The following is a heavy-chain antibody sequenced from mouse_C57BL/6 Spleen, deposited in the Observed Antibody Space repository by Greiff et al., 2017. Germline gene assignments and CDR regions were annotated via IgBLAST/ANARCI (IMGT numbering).Heavy chain of an antibody. D-gene: IGHD2-5*01. CDR3: AKHGYSNYAAY. Sequence: VKVVESGPGLVAPSQSLSITCNVSGFSFTSYGVDWVRQPPGKGLEWLGVIWGGGSTNYNSALMSRMSISKDNSTSQVFLKMNSLQTDDTAMYYCAKHGYSNYAAYWGQGTLVTVSA. J-gene: IGHJ3*01. V-gene: IGHV2-9*01. CDR2: IWGGGST. CDR1: GFSFTSYG.